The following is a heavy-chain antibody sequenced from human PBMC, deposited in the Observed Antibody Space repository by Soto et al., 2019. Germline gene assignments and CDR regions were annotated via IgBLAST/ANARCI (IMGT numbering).Heavy chain of an antibody. J-gene: IGHJ5*02. D-gene: IGHD6-13*01. CDR2: INHSGST. CDR1: GGSFSGYY. CDR3: ARGRGSSWYRGPWFDP. V-gene: IGHV4-34*01. Sequence: SETLSLTCAVYGGSFSGYYWSWIRQPPGKGLEWIGEINHSGSTNYNPSLKSRVTISVDTSKNQFSLKLSSVTAADTAVYYCARGRGSSWYRGPWFDPWGQGTLVTVSS.